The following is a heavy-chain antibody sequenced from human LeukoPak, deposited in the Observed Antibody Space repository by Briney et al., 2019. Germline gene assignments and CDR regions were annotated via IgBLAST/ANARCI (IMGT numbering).Heavy chain of an antibody. CDR2: IIPILGIA. V-gene: IGHV1-69*04. Sequence: SLKLSCKASGATFSSYAISWVRQAPGQGLEWMGRIIPILGIANYAQKFQGRVTITAHKSTSTAYMELSSLRSADTAVYYCARAAMGSYSSRQFDPWGQGALVTVSS. CDR1: GATFSSYA. J-gene: IGHJ5*02. CDR3: ARAAMGSYSSRQFDP. D-gene: IGHD5-18*01.